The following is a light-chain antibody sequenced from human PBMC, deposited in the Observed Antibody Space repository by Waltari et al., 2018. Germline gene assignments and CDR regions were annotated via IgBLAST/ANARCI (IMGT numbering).Light chain of an antibody. J-gene: IGKJ5*01. CDR2: GAS. V-gene: IGKV1-9*01. CDR1: QGLTSY. CDR3: QQLNSYPIT. Sequence: DIQLTQSPSFLSASVGDRVTITCRASQGLTSYFAWYQQKPGTAPKLLIYGASTLQSGVPSRFSGSGSGTEFTHTISSLQPEDSATYYCQQLNSYPITFGQGTRVESK.